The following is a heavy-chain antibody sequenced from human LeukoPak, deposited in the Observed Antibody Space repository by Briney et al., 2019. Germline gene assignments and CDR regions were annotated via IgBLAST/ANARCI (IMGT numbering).Heavy chain of an antibody. CDR1: GFTFTSSA. CDR2: IVVGSGNT. CDR3: AASRGWYDGP. D-gene: IGHD6-19*01. Sequence: SVKVSCKASGFTFTSSAMQWVRQARGQRLEWIGWIVVGSGNTDYAQKFQERVTITRDMSTNTAYMELSSLRSEDTAVYYCAASRGWYDGPWGQGTLVTVSS. V-gene: IGHV1-58*02. J-gene: IGHJ5*02.